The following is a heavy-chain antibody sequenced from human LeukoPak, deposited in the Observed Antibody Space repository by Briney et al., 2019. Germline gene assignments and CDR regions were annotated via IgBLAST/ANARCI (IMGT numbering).Heavy chain of an antibody. Sequence: GSSVKVSCKASGGTFSNYAISWVRQAPGQGLEWMGRIIPIFGTANYAQKFQGRVTITPDESTTTAYMELSSLRSEDTAVYYCASYDSSGYYRHDGYFDLWGRGTLVTVSS. CDR2: IIPIFGTA. D-gene: IGHD3-22*01. CDR3: ASYDSSGYYRHDGYFDL. CDR1: GGTFSNYA. J-gene: IGHJ2*01. V-gene: IGHV1-69*15.